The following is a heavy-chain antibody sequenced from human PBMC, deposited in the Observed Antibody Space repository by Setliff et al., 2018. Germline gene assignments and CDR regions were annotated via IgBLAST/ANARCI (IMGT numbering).Heavy chain of an antibody. V-gene: IGHV4-30-4*08. D-gene: IGHD6-13*01. CDR1: GDSISSGDYF. CDR2: IYHRGST. J-gene: IGHJ6*02. Sequence: SETLSLTCTVSGDSISSGDYFWSWIRQPTGKGLEWIAYIYHRGSTYYNPSLKSRVTISVDTSKNQFSLKLSSVTAADTAVYYCARDAAFGGSSWYYYGMDVWGQGTKVTVSS. CDR3: ARDAAFGGSSWYYYGMDV.